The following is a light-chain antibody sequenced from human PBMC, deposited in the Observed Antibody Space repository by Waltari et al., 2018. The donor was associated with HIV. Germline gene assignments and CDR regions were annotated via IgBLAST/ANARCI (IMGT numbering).Light chain of an antibody. CDR3: QTYNGAPFA. J-gene: IGKJ4*01. CDR1: QGIRQY. Sequence: DIEMTQSPSSLSASLGDRITITCQASQGIRQYLAWYQVRPGARPNVLVYGATVLQPGVPSRCSASGTGIEFSLTISDLRAEDVESYFCQTYNGAPFAFGGGTKVEVK. V-gene: IGKV1-27*01. CDR2: GAT.